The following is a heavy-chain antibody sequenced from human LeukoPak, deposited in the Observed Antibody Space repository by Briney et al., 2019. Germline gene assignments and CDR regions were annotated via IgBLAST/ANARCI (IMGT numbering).Heavy chain of an antibody. J-gene: IGHJ1*01. Sequence: SETLSLTCTVSGGSISSSSYYWGWIRQPPGKGLEWIGSIYYSGSTYYNPSLKSRVTISVDTSKNQFSLKLSSVTAADTAVYYCARASYGYFQHWGQGTLVTVSS. CDR2: IYYSGST. D-gene: IGHD3-16*01. CDR1: GGSISSSSYY. CDR3: ARASYGYFQH. V-gene: IGHV4-39*07.